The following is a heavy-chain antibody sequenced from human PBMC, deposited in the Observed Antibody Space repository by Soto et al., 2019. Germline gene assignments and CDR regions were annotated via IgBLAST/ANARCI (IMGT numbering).Heavy chain of an antibody. CDR3: AKDRPRSKWIGS. CDR2: LSDRRDTT. V-gene: IGHV3-23*01. D-gene: IGHD5-12*01. Sequence: GGSLRLSKSASGFTISSNAMYWLRQAPGKGLEWISALSDRRDTTHYADSVKGRFTISRATSKNTLYLQLNTLRADDTAVYDCAKDRPRSKWIGSWGQGTRVGVAS. J-gene: IGHJ4*02. CDR1: GFTISSNA.